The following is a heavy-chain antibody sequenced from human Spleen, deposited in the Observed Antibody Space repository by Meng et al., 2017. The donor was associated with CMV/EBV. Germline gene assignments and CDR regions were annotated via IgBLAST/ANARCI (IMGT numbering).Heavy chain of an antibody. CDR3: STAMGGEKITWYGSGNQPLDH. D-gene: IGHD3-10*01. V-gene: IGHV1-69*01. Sequence: WVRLPPGHGLEWLGGVSTMFGIANSAPKYQGSVTITADVSTSTAYVYLGSLRSEDTAVYYYSTAMGGEKITWYGSGNQPLDHWGQGTLVTVSS. CDR2: VSTMFGIA. J-gene: IGHJ4*02.